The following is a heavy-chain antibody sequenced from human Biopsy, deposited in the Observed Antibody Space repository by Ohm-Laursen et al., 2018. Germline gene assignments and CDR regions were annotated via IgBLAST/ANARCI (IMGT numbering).Heavy chain of an antibody. J-gene: IGHJ5*02. Sequence: SLRLSCAAAGFTFSSHAMSWVRKAPGTGLECVSVINGSGGSTYYADPVKGRFTISRDNSKNTLYLQMNSLRAEDTAMYYCARDLYDFCGGCPFDPWGQGTLVTVS. CDR2: INGSGGST. D-gene: IGHD3-3*01. CDR1: GFTFSSHA. CDR3: ARDLYDFCGGCPFDP. V-gene: IGHV3-23*01.